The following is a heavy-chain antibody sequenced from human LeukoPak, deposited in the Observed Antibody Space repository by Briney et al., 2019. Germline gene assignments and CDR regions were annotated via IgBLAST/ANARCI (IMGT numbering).Heavy chain of an antibody. V-gene: IGHV4-59*08. CDR1: GGSISSYY. CDR2: TYYSGST. CDR3: ARSPFRHDALDI. J-gene: IGHJ3*02. Sequence: SETLSLTCTVSGGSISSYYWSWIRQPPGKGLEWIGYTYYSGSTNYNPSLKSRVTISVDTSKNQFSLKLSSVTAADTAVYSCARSPFRHDALDIWGQGTMVTVSS.